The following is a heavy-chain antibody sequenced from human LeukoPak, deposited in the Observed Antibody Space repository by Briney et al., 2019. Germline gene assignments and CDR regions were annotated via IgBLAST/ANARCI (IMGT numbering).Heavy chain of an antibody. Sequence: QPGGSLRLSCAASGFTFSSYWMSWVRQAPGKGLEWVANINQDGSRKYYVDSVKGRFTISRDNAKNSLYLQMNSLRAEDTAVYYCARERPGSASAFDYWGQGTLVTVSS. CDR1: GFTFSSYW. V-gene: IGHV3-7*01. D-gene: IGHD2-15*01. J-gene: IGHJ4*02. CDR2: INQDGSRK. CDR3: ARERPGSASAFDY.